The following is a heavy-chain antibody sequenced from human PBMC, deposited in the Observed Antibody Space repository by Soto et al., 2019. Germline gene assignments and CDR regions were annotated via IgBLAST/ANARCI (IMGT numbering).Heavy chain of an antibody. CDR1: GFTFSSYS. Sequence: EVQLVESGGGLVKPGGSLRLSCAASGFTFSSYSMNWVRQAPGKGLEWVSSISSSSSYIYYADSVKGRFTISRDNAKNSLYLQMNSLRAEDTAVYYCASLGYGFGSGYYPVGSYYYYGMDVWGQGTTVTVSS. CDR3: ASLGYGFGSGYYPVGSYYYYGMDV. CDR2: ISSSSSYI. J-gene: IGHJ6*02. V-gene: IGHV3-21*01. D-gene: IGHD3-22*01.